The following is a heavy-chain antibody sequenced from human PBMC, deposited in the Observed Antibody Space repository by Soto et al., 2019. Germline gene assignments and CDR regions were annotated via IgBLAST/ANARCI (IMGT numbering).Heavy chain of an antibody. J-gene: IGHJ3*02. V-gene: IGHV3-66*01. CDR3: ARDHGVSALAGAFDI. CDR2: IYTGGST. Sequence: EVQLVESGGGLVQPGGSLRLSCAASGFTVSSIYMSWVRQPPGKGLEWVSVIYTGGSTYYEDSVKGRFTISRDNSRNSLYLQMNSLRAEDTAVYYCARDHGVSALAGAFDIWDQGTLVTVSS. D-gene: IGHD3-3*02. CDR1: GFTVSSIY.